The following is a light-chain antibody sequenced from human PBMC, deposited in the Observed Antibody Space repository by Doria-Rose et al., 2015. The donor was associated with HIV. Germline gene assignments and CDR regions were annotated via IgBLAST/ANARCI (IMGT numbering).Light chain of an antibody. V-gene: IGLV1-51*01. Sequence: QSVLTQPPSVSAAPGQKVTISCSGSSSNIGNNYVSWYQQLPGTAPKLLIYDTNKRPSGIPDRFSGSKSGTSATLGITGLQTGDEADYYCGTWDSSLSAYVIFGRGTKLTVL. CDR3: GTWDSSLSAYVI. CDR1: SSNIGNNY. J-gene: IGLJ2*01. CDR2: DTN.